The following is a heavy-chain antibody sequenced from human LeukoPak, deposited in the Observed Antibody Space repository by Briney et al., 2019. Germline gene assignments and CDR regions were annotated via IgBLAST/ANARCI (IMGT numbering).Heavy chain of an antibody. CDR3: AKARVAVAAPYYYYGMDV. D-gene: IGHD6-19*01. CDR2: ISGSGGST. Sequence: GGSLRLSCAASGFPFSSYAMGWVRQAQGKGLEWVSAISGSGGSTYYADSVKGRFTISRDNSKNTLYLQMNSLRAEDTAVYYCAKARVAVAAPYYYYGMDVWGQGTTVTVSS. CDR1: GFPFSSYA. V-gene: IGHV3-23*01. J-gene: IGHJ6*02.